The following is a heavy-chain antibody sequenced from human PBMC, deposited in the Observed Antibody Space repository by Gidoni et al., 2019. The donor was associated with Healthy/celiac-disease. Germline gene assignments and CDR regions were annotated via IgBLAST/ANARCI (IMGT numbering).Heavy chain of an antibody. D-gene: IGHD4-17*01. CDR2: IDWDDDK. V-gene: IGHV2-70*01. CDR3: ARLTKGDYGDYDYFDY. Sequence: QVTLRESGPALVKPTQTLTLTCTFSGFSLSTSGMCVSWIRHPPGKALEWLALIDWDDDKYYSTSLKTRLTISKDTSKNQVVLTMTNMDPVDTATYYCARLTKGDYGDYDYFDYWGQGTLVTVSS. J-gene: IGHJ4*02. CDR1: GFSLSTSGMC.